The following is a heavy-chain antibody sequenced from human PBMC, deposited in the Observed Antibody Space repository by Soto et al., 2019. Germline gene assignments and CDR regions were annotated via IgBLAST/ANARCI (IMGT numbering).Heavy chain of an antibody. J-gene: IGHJ3*02. V-gene: IGHV4-4*02. CDR3: TTGPNLRPLAAFDI. CDR1: GGSMTSSNW. CDR2: AHHSGRT. Sequence: SETLSLTCTVSGGSMTSSNWWNWVRQSPGKGLEWIGEAHHSGRTNYNPSLKSRVTISVDKSKNHFSLKLSSVTAADTAVYYCTTGPNLRPLAAFDIWGQGTVVTVSS.